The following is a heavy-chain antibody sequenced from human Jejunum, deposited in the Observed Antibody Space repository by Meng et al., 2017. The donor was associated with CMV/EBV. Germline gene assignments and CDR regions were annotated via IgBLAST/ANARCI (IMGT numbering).Heavy chain of an antibody. CDR1: GFTFGMYA. J-gene: IGHJ4*02. CDR2: ISGGGSVT. V-gene: IGHV3-23*01. D-gene: IGHD2-2*01. Sequence: SGFTFGMYALTWVRQAPGKGLEWVSVISGGGSVTYYADSVKGRFTISRDNSKNILYLQMNSLRVEDTAVYYCAKDTDGTAVTSYFDHWGQGALVTVSS. CDR3: AKDTDGTAVTSYFDH.